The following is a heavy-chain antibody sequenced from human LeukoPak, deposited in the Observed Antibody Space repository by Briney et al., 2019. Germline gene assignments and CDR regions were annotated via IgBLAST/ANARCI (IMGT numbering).Heavy chain of an antibody. CDR2: INSDGSST. CDR1: GFTFSSYW. CDR3: ARDGPLDSGSYFHAFDI. D-gene: IGHD1-26*01. Sequence: GSLRLSCAASGFTFSSYWMHWVRQAPGKGLVWVSRINSDGSSTSYADSVKGQFTISRDNAKNTLYLQMNSLRAEDTAVYYCARDGPLDSGSYFHAFDIWGQGTMVTVSS. J-gene: IGHJ3*02. V-gene: IGHV3-74*01.